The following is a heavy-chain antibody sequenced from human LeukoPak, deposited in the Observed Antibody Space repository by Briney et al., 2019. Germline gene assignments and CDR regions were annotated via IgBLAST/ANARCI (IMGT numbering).Heavy chain of an antibody. CDR2: VSYDGSDK. J-gene: IGHJ4*02. V-gene: IGHV3-30*03. D-gene: IGHD2-15*01. CDR1: GFTFSSYG. CDR3: ARGVLGYCSGGSCWSGFDY. Sequence: PGRSLRLSCAASGFTFSSYGMHWVRQAPGKGLEWVAVVSYDGSDKYYADSVKGRFTISRDNSKNTLYLQMNSLRAEDTAVYYCARGVLGYCSGGSCWSGFDYWGQGTLVTVSS.